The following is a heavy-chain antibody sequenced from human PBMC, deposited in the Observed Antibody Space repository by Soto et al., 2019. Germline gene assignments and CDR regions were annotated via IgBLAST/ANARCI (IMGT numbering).Heavy chain of an antibody. CDR3: VRAASELDY. CDR2: ISSSSSHT. V-gene: IGHV3-11*06. D-gene: IGHD5-18*01. Sequence: QVQLVESGGGLVKPGGSLRLSCSASGFTFSDYYMTRIRQAPGKGLEWVSYISSSSSHTNYADSVEGRFTISRDNAKHSLYLQMNSLRAEDTAVYYCVRAASELDYWGQGTLVTVSP. J-gene: IGHJ4*02. CDR1: GFTFSDYY.